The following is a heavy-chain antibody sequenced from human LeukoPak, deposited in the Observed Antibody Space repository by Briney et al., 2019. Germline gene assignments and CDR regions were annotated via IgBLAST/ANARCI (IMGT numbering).Heavy chain of an antibody. J-gene: IGHJ4*02. CDR1: GGSITNTNY. CDR2: VNLQGST. Sequence: SGTLSLTCGVSGGSITNTNYWPWVRQPPGKGLEWIGEVNLQGSTNYNPSLMGRVAISVDTSENHISLQLTSVTAADTAVYYCAREGGPYRPLDYSGQGTRVTVSS. CDR3: AREGGPYRPLDY. V-gene: IGHV4-4*02.